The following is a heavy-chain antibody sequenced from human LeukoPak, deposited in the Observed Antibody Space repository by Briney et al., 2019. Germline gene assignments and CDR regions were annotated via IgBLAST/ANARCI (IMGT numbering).Heavy chain of an antibody. Sequence: PSETLSLTCAVYGGSFSGYYWSWIRQPPGKGLEWIGEINHSGSTNYNPSLKSRVTISVDTSKNQVSLKLRSVTAADTAVYYCARIRKQLIDYWGQGTLVTVSS. V-gene: IGHV4-34*01. CDR1: GGSFSGYY. D-gene: IGHD6-13*01. CDR2: INHSGST. J-gene: IGHJ4*02. CDR3: ARIRKQLIDY.